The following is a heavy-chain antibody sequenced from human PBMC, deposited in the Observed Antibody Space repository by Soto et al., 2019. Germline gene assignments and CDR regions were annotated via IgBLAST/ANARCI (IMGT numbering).Heavy chain of an antibody. CDR3: AKVDSAWLRPSDY. D-gene: IGHD6-19*01. V-gene: IGHV3-23*01. CDR1: GFTFRDYA. CDR2: ISGGSGNT. J-gene: IGHJ4*02. Sequence: VGSLRLSCAASGFTFRDYAISWVRQAPGKGLEWVSGISGGSGNTYYAGSVKGRFTISRDNSKNTLYLQMNSLRVEDTAVYYCAKVDSAWLRPSDYWGQGTLVTVSS.